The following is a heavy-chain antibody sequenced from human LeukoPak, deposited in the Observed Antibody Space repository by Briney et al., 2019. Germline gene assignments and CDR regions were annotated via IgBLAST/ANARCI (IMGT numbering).Heavy chain of an antibody. V-gene: IGHV3-23*01. D-gene: IGHD3-22*01. Sequence: GGSLSLSCAASGFTFSSYAMSWSRQAPGKGLEWVAAVSVSAGSIYYADSVKGRFTVSRDNSKNTLYLEMNSLRAEDTALYYCARHGTASDTTGYFFWHWGQGTLVTVSS. CDR3: ARHGTASDTTGYFFWH. J-gene: IGHJ4*02. CDR1: GFTFSSYA. CDR2: VSVSAGSI.